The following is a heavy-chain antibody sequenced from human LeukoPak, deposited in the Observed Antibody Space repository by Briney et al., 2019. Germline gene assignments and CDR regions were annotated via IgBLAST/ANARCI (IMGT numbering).Heavy chain of an antibody. Sequence: GGSLRLSCAASGFTFSSYSMNWVRQAPGKGLEWVSYISSSSSTIYYADSVKGRFTISRDNSKNTLYLQMNSLRAEDTAVYYCARAAAGTNAFDIWGQGTMVTVSS. D-gene: IGHD6-13*01. CDR2: ISSSSSTI. CDR1: GFTFSSYS. J-gene: IGHJ3*02. CDR3: ARAAAGTNAFDI. V-gene: IGHV3-48*01.